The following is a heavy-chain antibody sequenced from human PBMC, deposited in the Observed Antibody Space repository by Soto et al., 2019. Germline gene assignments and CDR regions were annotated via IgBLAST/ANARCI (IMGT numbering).Heavy chain of an antibody. D-gene: IGHD2-2*01. CDR2: ISYDGSNK. J-gene: IGHJ6*02. Sequence: PGGSLRLSCAASGFTFSSYAMHWVRQAPGKGLEWVAVISYDGSNKYYADSVKGRFTISRDNSKNTLYLQMNSLRAEDTAVYYCARDLHVPAAIIVYYYYGMDVWGQGTTVTVSS. V-gene: IGHV3-30-3*01. CDR1: GFTFSSYA. CDR3: ARDLHVPAAIIVYYYYGMDV.